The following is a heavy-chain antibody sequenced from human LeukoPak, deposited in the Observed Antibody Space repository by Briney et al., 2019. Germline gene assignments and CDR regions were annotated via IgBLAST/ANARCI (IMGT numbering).Heavy chain of an antibody. D-gene: IGHD3-16*01. CDR2: VFPSGGTT. Sequence: ASVKVSCKASGGTSNKYGITWVRQAPGQGLEWRGIVFPSGGTTRYAQMFQGRVTMTRDTSTSTVYMELTSLRSEDTAVYYCVREEEGGTFDYWGQGTLVIVSS. CDR1: GGTSNKYG. J-gene: IGHJ4*02. V-gene: IGHV1-46*02. CDR3: VREEEGGTFDY.